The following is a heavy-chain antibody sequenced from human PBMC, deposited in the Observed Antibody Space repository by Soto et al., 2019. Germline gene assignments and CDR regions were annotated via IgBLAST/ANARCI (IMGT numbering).Heavy chain of an antibody. CDR1: GLTFSDYA. V-gene: IGHV3-49*04. J-gene: IGHJ6*02. CDR3: TRDLSPPSSCGGDCYGMDV. D-gene: IGHD2-21*01. CDR2: IRSNAYGGTP. Sequence: PGGSLRLSCTASGLTFSDYAMGWVRQGPGKGLEWVGFIRSNAYGGTPEYAASVKGRFAISRDDSKSIAYLQMNSLKSDDTALYYCTRDLSPPSSCGGDCYGMDVWGQGTTVTVSS.